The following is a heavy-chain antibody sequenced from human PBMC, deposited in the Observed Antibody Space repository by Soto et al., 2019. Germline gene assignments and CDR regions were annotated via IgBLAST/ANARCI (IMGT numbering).Heavy chain of an antibody. J-gene: IGHJ4*02. V-gene: IGHV3-33*01. CDR3: ARAEKQWHLDY. CDR2: IWYDGSRE. CDR1: GCTFRSHG. D-gene: IGHD2-8*01. Sequence: QVQMVESGGGVVQPGSYLRLSCTASGCTFRSHGMHWVRQAPGKGLEWVTVIWYDGSREYYVDSVKGRFTISRDNSKNTVYLQMNSLRAEDTAVYYCARAEKQWHLDYWGQGTLVTVSS.